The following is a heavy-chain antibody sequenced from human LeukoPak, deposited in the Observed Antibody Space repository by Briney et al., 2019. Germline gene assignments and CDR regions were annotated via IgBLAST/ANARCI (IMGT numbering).Heavy chain of an antibody. CDR2: INSDGSST. J-gene: IGHJ4*02. D-gene: IGHD3-10*01. CDR3: ARDYGEYLFDY. V-gene: IGHV3-74*01. CDR1: GFTFNSYC. Sequence: GGSLRLSCAASGFTFNSYCMHWLRQARGKGLVWVSRINSDGSSTSYADSVKGRFTISRDNAKNTLYLQMNSLRAEDTAVYYCARDYGEYLFDYWGQRTLVTVPS.